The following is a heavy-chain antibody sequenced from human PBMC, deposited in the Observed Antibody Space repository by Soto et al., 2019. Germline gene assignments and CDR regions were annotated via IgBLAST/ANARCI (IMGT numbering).Heavy chain of an antibody. V-gene: IGHV3-48*02. Sequence: GGSLRLSCAASGFTFSSYSMNWVRQAPGKGLEWVSYISSSSSTIYYADSVKGRFTISRDNAKNSLYLQMNSLRDEGTAVYYYARDGVGSSSSGDAYYYYYYGMDVWGQGTTVTVSS. CDR3: ARDGVGSSSSGDAYYYYYYGMDV. J-gene: IGHJ6*02. CDR2: ISSSSSTI. D-gene: IGHD6-6*01. CDR1: GFTFSSYS.